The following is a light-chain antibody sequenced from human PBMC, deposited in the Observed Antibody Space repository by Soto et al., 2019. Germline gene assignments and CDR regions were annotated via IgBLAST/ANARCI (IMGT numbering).Light chain of an antibody. Sequence: DIQMTQSPSYLSASVGDQVTLTCRASQSISGYLNWYHQKPGKAPAMVIHTSSTLQSGVPSRYRGTRSGTEFTLTISSLQPEDFGTFFCQQSYTTPYTFGQGTKLDIK. CDR1: QSISGY. CDR3: QQSYTTPYT. CDR2: TSS. J-gene: IGKJ2*01. V-gene: IGKV1-39*01.